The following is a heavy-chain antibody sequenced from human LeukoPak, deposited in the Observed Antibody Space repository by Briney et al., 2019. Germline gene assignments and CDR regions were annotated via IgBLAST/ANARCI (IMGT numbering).Heavy chain of an antibody. CDR3: VKSVIVGATRFDY. D-gene: IGHD1-26*01. Sequence: GGSLRLSCAASGFTFSSYAMSWVRQAPGKGLEWVSAISGSGGSTYYADSVKGRFTISRGNSKNTLYLQMNSLRAEDTAVYYCVKSVIVGATRFDYWGQGTLVTVSS. J-gene: IGHJ4*02. V-gene: IGHV3-23*01. CDR1: GFTFSSYA. CDR2: ISGSGGST.